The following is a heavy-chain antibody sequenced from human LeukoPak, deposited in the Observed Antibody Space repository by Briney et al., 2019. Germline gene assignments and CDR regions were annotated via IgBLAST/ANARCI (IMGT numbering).Heavy chain of an antibody. Sequence: SETLSLTCTVSGDYITGYYWGWIRQPPGKGLEWIGNIYYTGNTYYNASLKSRVTISVDTSKNQFSLKVISMTAADTAVYYCAKIPQVATYTVPNFDFWGQGTLVTVSS. V-gene: IGHV4-39*07. D-gene: IGHD3-16*01. CDR1: GDYITGYY. J-gene: IGHJ4*02. CDR2: IYYTGNT. CDR3: AKIPQVATYTVPNFDF.